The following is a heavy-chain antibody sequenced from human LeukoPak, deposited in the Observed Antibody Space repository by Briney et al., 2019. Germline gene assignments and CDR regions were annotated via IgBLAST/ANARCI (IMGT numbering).Heavy chain of an antibody. CDR3: ARDAALYSSGWYRPLGY. Sequence: VASVKVSCKASGYTFTSYYMHWVRQAPGQGLEWMGIINPSGGSTSYAQKFQGRVTMTRDTSTSTVYMELSNLRSEDTAVYYCARDAALYSSGWYRPLGYWGQGTLVTVSS. J-gene: IGHJ4*02. CDR1: GYTFTSYY. V-gene: IGHV1-46*01. D-gene: IGHD6-19*01. CDR2: INPSGGST.